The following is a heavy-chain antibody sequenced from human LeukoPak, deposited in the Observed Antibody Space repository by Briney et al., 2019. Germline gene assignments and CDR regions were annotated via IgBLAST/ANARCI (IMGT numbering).Heavy chain of an antibody. D-gene: IGHD6-19*01. CDR1: GFTFSRYA. V-gene: IGHV3-23*01. J-gene: IGHJ4*02. CDR3: AKGEDGYSSGWSDY. CDR2: VTASGGST. Sequence: GGSLRLSCAASGFTFSRYAMSWVRQAPGKGLAWVSLVTASGGSTYYADSVKGRFTISRDNSKNTVHLQMNSLRAEDTAVYYCAKGEDGYSSGWSDYWGQGTLVTVSS.